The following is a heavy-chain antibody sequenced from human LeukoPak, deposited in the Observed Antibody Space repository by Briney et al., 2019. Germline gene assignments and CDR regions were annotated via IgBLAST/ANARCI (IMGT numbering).Heavy chain of an antibody. J-gene: IGHJ4*02. D-gene: IGHD4-23*01. CDR3: AIGPGGVFHY. Sequence: GGSLRLSCAASGFTFSSYAMSWVRQAPGKGPEWVSSINSSGGRTYYADSVKGRFTISRDNSKNTLYLQMNSLRAEDTAVYYCAIGPGGVFHYWGQGTLVIVSS. CDR1: GFTFSSYA. V-gene: IGHV3-23*01. CDR2: INSSGGRT.